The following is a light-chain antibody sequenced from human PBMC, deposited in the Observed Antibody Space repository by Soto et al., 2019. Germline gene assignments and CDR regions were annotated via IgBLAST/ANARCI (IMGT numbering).Light chain of an antibody. CDR3: PPYGYSPPYT. J-gene: IGKJ2*01. CDR2: GAS. CDR1: QDISSSPY. V-gene: IGKV3-20*01. Sequence: EIVLTQSPGTLSLSPGERATLSCRASQDISSSPYLAWYQQKPGQAPRLLIYGASKRATGIPDRFSGSGSGTDFTLTISRLEPEDFAVYYCPPYGYSPPYTFGQGTKLEVK.